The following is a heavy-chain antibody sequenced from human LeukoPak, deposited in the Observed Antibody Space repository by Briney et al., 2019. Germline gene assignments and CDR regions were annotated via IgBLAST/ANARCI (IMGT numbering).Heavy chain of an antibody. V-gene: IGHV4-59*01. CDR2: IYYSGST. Sequence: KPSETLSLTCTVSGGSISSYYWSWIRQPPGKGLEWIGYIYYSGSTNCNPSLKSRVTISVDTSKNQFSLKLSSVAAADTAVYYCARGNTAMVPGYYYYGMDVWGQGTTVTVSS. D-gene: IGHD5-18*01. CDR3: ARGNTAMVPGYYYYGMDV. J-gene: IGHJ6*02. CDR1: GGSISSYY.